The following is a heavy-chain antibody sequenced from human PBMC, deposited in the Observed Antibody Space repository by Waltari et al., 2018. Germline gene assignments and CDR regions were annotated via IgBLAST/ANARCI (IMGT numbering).Heavy chain of an antibody. CDR3: ARLYYDFWSGYYIDY. D-gene: IGHD3-3*01. CDR1: GCSISSSSYY. V-gene: IGHV4-39*07. J-gene: IGHJ4*02. Sequence: QLQLQESGPGLVKPSETLSLTCPVSGCSISSSSYYWGWIRQPPGKGLEWIGSIYYSGSTYYNPSLKSRVTISVDTSKNQFSLKLSSVTAADTAVYYCARLYYDFWSGYYIDYWGQGTLVTVSS. CDR2: IYYSGST.